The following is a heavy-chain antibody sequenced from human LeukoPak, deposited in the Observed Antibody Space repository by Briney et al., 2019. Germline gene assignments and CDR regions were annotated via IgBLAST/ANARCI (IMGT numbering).Heavy chain of an antibody. Sequence: GGSLRLSCAASGFPFSSYAMHWVRQAPGKGLEYVSAISSNGGSTSYANSVKGRFTISRDNSKNTLYLQMNSLRAEDTAVYYCARDNGEWRLNWFDHWGQGTLVTVSS. CDR3: ARDNGEWRLNWFDH. J-gene: IGHJ5*02. CDR1: GFPFSSYA. V-gene: IGHV3-64*01. D-gene: IGHD2-8*01. CDR2: ISSNGGST.